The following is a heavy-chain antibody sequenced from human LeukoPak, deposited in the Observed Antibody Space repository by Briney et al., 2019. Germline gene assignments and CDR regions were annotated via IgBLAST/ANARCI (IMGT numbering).Heavy chain of an antibody. D-gene: IGHD6-19*01. CDR2: IYYSGST. Sequence: TLSLTCTVSGGSISSGGYYWSWIRQHPGKGLEWIGYIYYSGSTYYNPSLKSRVTISVDTSKNQFSLNLSSVTAADTAVYYCARRGGSGWFFDYWGQGTLVTVSS. V-gene: IGHV4-31*03. J-gene: IGHJ4*02. CDR3: ARRGGSGWFFDY. CDR1: GGSISSGGYY.